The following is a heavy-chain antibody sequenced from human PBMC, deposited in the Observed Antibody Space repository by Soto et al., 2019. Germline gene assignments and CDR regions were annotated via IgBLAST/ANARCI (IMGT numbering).Heavy chain of an antibody. CDR3: AREPTVVTRDNWFDP. CDR1: GGTFSSYT. V-gene: IGHV1-69*04. CDR2: IIPILGIA. J-gene: IGHJ5*02. Sequence: SVKVSCKASGGTFSSYTISWVRQAPGQGLEWMGRIIPILGIANYAQKFQGRVTITADKYTSTAYIELSSLRSEDTAVYYCAREPTVVTRDNWFDPCGQRTLVTVS. D-gene: IGHD4-17*01.